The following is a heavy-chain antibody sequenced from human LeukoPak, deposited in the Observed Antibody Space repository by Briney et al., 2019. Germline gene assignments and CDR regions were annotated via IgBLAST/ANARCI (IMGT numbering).Heavy chain of an antibody. V-gene: IGHV1-3*03. CDR1: GYTFTSYA. CDR2: INAGNGNT. Sequence: ASVKVSCKASGYTFTSYAMHWVRQAPGQRLGWMGWINAGNGNTKYSQEFQGRVTITRDTSASTAYMEPSSLSSEDMAVYYCARDMTRYYYGSGSYYNGLDYWGQGTLVTVSS. D-gene: IGHD3-10*01. J-gene: IGHJ4*02. CDR3: ARDMTRYYYGSGSYYNGLDY.